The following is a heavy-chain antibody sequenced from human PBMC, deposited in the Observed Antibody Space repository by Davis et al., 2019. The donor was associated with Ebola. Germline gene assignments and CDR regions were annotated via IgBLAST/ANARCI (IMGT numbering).Heavy chain of an antibody. Sequence: ASVKVSCKASGYSFTNYAMQWVRQAPGQRLEWMGWISTGNGNARYSQKFQGRVTITRDTSATTAYMELRSLRSDDTAVYYCARDSRGSRPFDYWGQGTLVTVSS. CDR3: ARDSRGSRPFDY. V-gene: IGHV1-3*04. D-gene: IGHD2-15*01. CDR2: ISTGNGNA. J-gene: IGHJ4*02. CDR1: GYSFTNYA.